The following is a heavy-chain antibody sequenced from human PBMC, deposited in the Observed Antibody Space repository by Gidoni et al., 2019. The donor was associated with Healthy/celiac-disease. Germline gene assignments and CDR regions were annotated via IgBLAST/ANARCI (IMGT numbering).Heavy chain of an antibody. CDR3: ARYFSSGWLYYFDY. CDR1: GGAISSRRHY. CDR2: IYYSGST. Sequence: QLQLQESGTGLVMPSETLSLTCTVSGGAISSRRHYWVWIRQPPGNELSWIGSIYYSGSTYYNPSLKLRVTISVDPSKNQFSLKLSSVTAADTAVYYCARYFSSGWLYYFDYCGQVTLVTVAS. V-gene: IGHV4-39*01. J-gene: IGHJ4*02. D-gene: IGHD3-22*01.